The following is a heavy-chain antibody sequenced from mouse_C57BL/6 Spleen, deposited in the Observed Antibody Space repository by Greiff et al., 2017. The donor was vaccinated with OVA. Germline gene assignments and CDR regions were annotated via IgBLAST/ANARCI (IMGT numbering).Heavy chain of an antibody. Sequence: VQLQQSGPGLVKPSQSLSLTCSVTGYSITSGYYWNWIRQFPGNKLEWMGYISYDGSNNYNPSLKNRISITRDTSKNQFFLKLNSVTTEDTATYYCASGTTARAGFAYWGQGTLVTVSA. J-gene: IGHJ3*01. CDR3: ASGTTARAGFAY. D-gene: IGHD1-2*01. V-gene: IGHV3-6*01. CDR1: GYSITSGYY. CDR2: ISYDGSN.